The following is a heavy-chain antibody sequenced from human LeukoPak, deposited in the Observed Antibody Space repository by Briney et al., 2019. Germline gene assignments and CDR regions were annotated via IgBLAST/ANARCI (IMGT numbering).Heavy chain of an antibody. CDR3: VSGSLQSGYNFDY. J-gene: IGHJ4*02. Sequence: PGGSLRLSCAASGFTFSNYWMHWIRQVPGKGLVWVSHIKYDGSATNYADSVKGRFTISRDNAKNILYLQMNSLRAEDTAVYYCVSGSLQSGYNFDYWGQGALVTVSS. D-gene: IGHD3-3*01. CDR2: IKYDGSAT. V-gene: IGHV3-74*01. CDR1: GFTFSNYW.